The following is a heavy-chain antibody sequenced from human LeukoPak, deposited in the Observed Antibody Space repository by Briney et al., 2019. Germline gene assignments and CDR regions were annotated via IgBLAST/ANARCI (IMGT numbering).Heavy chain of an antibody. CDR3: ARVQQSAADTWSVFDY. D-gene: IGHD6-13*01. J-gene: IGHJ4*02. CDR1: GYTFTGYY. Sequence: GASVKVSCKASGYTFTGYYMHWVRQAPGQGLEWMGWINPNSGGTNYAQKFQGRVTMTRDTSISTAYMELSRLRSDDTAVYYCARVQQSAADTWSVFDYWGQGTLVTVSS. V-gene: IGHV1-2*02. CDR2: INPNSGGT.